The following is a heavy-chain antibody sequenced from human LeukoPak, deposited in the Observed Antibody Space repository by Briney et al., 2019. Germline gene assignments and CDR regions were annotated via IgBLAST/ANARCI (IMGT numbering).Heavy chain of an antibody. CDR1: GYTFTSYD. J-gene: IGHJ4*02. Sequence: ASVKVSCKASGYTFTSYDINWVRQATGQGLEWMGWINPNSGGTNYAQKFQGRVTMTRDTSISTAYMELSRLRSDDTAVYYCASSSYDSSGYYYSDYWGQGTLVTVSS. CDR2: INPNSGGT. CDR3: ASSSYDSSGYYYSDY. V-gene: IGHV1-2*02. D-gene: IGHD3-22*01.